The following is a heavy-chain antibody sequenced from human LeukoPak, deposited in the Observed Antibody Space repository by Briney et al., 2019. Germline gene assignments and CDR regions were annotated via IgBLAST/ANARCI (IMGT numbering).Heavy chain of an antibody. CDR2: IGYSAGDT. V-gene: IGHV3-23*01. D-gene: IGHD4-17*01. CDR3: AKDDDGHHHGVDH. CDR1: GFTVSSYA. Sequence: PGGSLRLSCAASGFTVSSYAMTWLRQAPGKGLEWVSAIGYSAGDTYYADSVKGRFTISRDNSMNTLYLQMSSLRADDTALYYCAKDDDGHHHGVDHWGQGTLVTVSS. J-gene: IGHJ4*02.